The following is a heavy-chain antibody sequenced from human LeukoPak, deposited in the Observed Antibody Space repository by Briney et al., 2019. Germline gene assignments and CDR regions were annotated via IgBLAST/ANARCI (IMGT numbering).Heavy chain of an antibody. CDR3: AGGLSCRSTSGPSRYYFDY. J-gene: IGHJ4*02. CDR1: GFTFSSYA. CDR2: ISASGGST. V-gene: IGHV3-23*01. Sequence: GGSLRLSCAASGFTFSSYAMSWVRQAPGKGLEWVSAISASGGSTYYADSVKGRFTISRDNSKNTLYLQMNSLRAEDTAVYYCAGGLSCRSTSGPSRYYFDYWGQGTLVTVSS. D-gene: IGHD2-2*01.